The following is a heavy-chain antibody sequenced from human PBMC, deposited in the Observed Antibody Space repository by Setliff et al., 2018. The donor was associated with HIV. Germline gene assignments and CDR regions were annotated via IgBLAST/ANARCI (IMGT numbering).Heavy chain of an antibody. CDR3: TRQGDFGQWGDY. CDR1: GYRFTSHW. CDR2: IYPGDSET. V-gene: IGHV5-51*01. Sequence: LGESLKISCKGSGYRFTSHWIAWVRQMPGKGLEWMGIIYPGDSETRYSPSFQGQVTFSADKAASTAYLQWSSLKASDTAIYYCTRQGDFGQWGDYWGQ. J-gene: IGHJ4*02. D-gene: IGHD4-17*01.